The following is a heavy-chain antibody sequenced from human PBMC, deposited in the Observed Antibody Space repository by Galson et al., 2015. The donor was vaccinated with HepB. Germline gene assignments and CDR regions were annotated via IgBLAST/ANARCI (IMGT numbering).Heavy chain of an antibody. CDR3: TRAFFGNYYDSGAFPHPWPKGDY. CDR1: GFTFGDYV. V-gene: IGHV3-49*03. CDR2: IRSKAYGGTT. J-gene: IGHJ4*02. D-gene: IGHD3-22*01. Sequence: SLRLSCATSGFTFGDYVMSWFRQAPGKGLEWVSFIRSKAYGGTTEYAASVKGRFTISRDDSKSIAYLQMNSLKTEDTAVYYCTRAFFGNYYDSGAFPHPWPKGDYWGQGTLVTVSS.